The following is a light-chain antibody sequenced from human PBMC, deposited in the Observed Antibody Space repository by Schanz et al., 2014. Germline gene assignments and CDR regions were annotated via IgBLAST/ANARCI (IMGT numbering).Light chain of an antibody. CDR3: QQYNNWPPLT. CDR2: GAF. J-gene: IGKJ4*01. CDR1: QSVSSN. V-gene: IGKV3-15*01. Sequence: EIVLTQSPGTLSLSPGERAALSCRASQSVSSNLAWYQQKPGQAPRLLIYGAFTRATGIPARFSGSASGTEFTLTISSLQSEDFAVYYCQQYNNWPPLTFGGGTKVEIK.